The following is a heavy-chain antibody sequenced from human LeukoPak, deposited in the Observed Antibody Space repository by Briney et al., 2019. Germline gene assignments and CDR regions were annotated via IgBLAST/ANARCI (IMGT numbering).Heavy chain of an antibody. J-gene: IGHJ4*02. CDR1: GYTFTSYG. V-gene: IGHV1-18*01. D-gene: IGHD3-10*01. Sequence: GASVKVSCKTSGYTFTSYGISWVRQSPGQGLEWMGWISAYNGNTNYAQKLQGRVTMTTDTSTSTAYMELRSLRSDDTAVYYCARGNYYYGSGSYLDRGQGTLVTVSS. CDR2: ISAYNGNT. CDR3: ARGNYYYGSGSYLD.